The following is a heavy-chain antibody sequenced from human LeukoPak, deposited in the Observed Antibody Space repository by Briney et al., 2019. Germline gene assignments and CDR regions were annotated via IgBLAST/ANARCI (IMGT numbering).Heavy chain of an antibody. J-gene: IGHJ3*02. Sequence: GGSLRLSCAASGFTFDDYAMHWVRQAPGKGLEWVSGISWNSGSIGYADSVKGRFTISRDNAKNSLYLQMNSLRAEDTALHYCARRYSPYYYDSSGYYSDAFDIWGRGTMVTVSS. V-gene: IGHV3-9*01. CDR1: GFTFDDYA. CDR3: ARRYSPYYYDSSGYYSDAFDI. D-gene: IGHD3-22*01. CDR2: ISWNSGSI.